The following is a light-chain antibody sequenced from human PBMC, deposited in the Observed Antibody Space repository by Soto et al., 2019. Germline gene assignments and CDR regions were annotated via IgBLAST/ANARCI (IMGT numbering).Light chain of an antibody. V-gene: IGLV2-14*01. J-gene: IGLJ1*01. Sequence: QSALTQPASVSGSPGQSITISCTGTSSDVGGYNYVSWYQQHPGKAPKLMIYDVSNRPSGVSNRFSGSKSGNTASLTISGLQDEDEADYYCSSYTSRSTLYVFGTGTKLTVL. CDR3: SSYTSRSTLYV. CDR2: DVS. CDR1: SSDVGGYNY.